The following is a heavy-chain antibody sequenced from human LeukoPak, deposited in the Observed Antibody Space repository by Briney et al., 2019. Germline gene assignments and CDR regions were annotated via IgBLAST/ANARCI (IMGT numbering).Heavy chain of an antibody. V-gene: IGHV4-39*07. CDR3: ARGKPTGYMDV. Sequence: SETLSLTCTVSGGSISSSSYYWGWIRQPPGKGLEWIGSIYYSGSTYHNPSLKSRVTISVDTSKNQFSLKLSSVTAADTAVYYCARGKPTGYMDVWGKGTTVTVSS. CDR2: IYYSGST. J-gene: IGHJ6*03. CDR1: GGSISSSSYY. D-gene: IGHD1-14*01.